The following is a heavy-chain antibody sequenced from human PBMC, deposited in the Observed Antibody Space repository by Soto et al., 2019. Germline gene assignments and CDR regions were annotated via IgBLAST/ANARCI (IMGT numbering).Heavy chain of an antibody. CDR3: ARGSVDGYGYYVDY. CDR2: ISHSGST. Sequence: QVQLQQWGAGLLKPSETLSLTCAVYGGSFSGYYWSWIRQPPGKGLEWIGEISHSGSTNYNPSLKSRVTISVDTSKNQFSLKLSSVTAADTAVYYCARGSVDGYGYYVDYWGQGTLVTVSS. V-gene: IGHV4-34*01. D-gene: IGHD5-12*01. CDR1: GGSFSGYY. J-gene: IGHJ4*02.